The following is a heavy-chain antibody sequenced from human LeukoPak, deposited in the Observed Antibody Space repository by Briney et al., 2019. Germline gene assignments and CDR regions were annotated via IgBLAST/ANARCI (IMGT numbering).Heavy chain of an antibody. Sequence: PSETLSLTCAVYGGSFSGYYWSWIRQPPGQGLEWIGEINHSGSTNYNPSLKSRVTISVDTSKNQFSLKLSSVTAADTAVYDCARRVAARPLYWFDPWGQGTLVTVSS. D-gene: IGHD6-6*01. CDR3: ARRVAARPLYWFDP. CDR2: INHSGST. J-gene: IGHJ5*02. CDR1: GGSFSGYY. V-gene: IGHV4-34*01.